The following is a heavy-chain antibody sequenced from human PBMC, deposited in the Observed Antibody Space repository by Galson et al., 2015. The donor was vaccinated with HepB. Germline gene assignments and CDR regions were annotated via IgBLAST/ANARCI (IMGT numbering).Heavy chain of an antibody. CDR2: ISGSGGST. D-gene: IGHD6-13*01. Sequence: SLRLSCAASGFTFSSYAMSWVRQAPGKGLEWVSAISGSGGSTYYADSVKGRFTISRDNSKNTLYLQMNSLRAEDTAVYYCAKDHPPPQQLGPYYYYYGMDVWGQGTTVTVSS. CDR1: GFTFSSYA. V-gene: IGHV3-23*01. J-gene: IGHJ6*02. CDR3: AKDHPPPQQLGPYYYYYGMDV.